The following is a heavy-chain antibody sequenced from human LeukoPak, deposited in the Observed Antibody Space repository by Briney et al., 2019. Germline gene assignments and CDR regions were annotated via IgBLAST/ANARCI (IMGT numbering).Heavy chain of an antibody. CDR3: AIMMYDSSLKFDV. D-gene: IGHD3-22*01. CDR1: GGTFNTYP. V-gene: IGHV1-69*05. J-gene: IGHJ4*02. CDR2: IIPVFGTA. Sequence: SVKVSCKASGGTFNTYPISWVRQAPGQGLEWVGGIIPVFGTADYAQKFLGRVTITTDEVTGTAFLELSSLTSEDTAVYFCAIMMYDSSLKFDVWGQGTLVTVSS.